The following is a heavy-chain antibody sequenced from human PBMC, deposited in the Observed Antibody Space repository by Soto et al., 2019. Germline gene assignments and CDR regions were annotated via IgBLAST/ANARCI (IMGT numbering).Heavy chain of an antibody. CDR2: IYYSGST. V-gene: IGHV4-31*03. J-gene: IGHJ3*02. Sequence: QVQLQESGPGLVKPSQTLSLTCTVSGGSISSGGYYWSWIRQHPGKGLEWIGYIYYSGSTYYNPSLKSRVTISVDTSKNQFSLKLSSVTAADTAVYYCARYGFYGDYEDAFDIWGQGTMVNVSS. D-gene: IGHD4-17*01. CDR1: GGSISSGGYY. CDR3: ARYGFYGDYEDAFDI.